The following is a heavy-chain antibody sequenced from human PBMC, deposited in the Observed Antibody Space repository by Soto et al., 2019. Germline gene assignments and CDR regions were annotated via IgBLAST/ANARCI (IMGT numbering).Heavy chain of an antibody. D-gene: IGHD3-16*01. V-gene: IGHV3-21*06. CDR2: ISDDSSYI. Sequence: GSLRLSCAASGFMFSAYTMNWVRQAPGKGLEWLSSISDDSSYIDYADSLRGRFTVSRDNARNSLYLQIDSLGVEDTAVYYCATPYYFNHWGPGTLVTVSS. J-gene: IGHJ1*01. CDR1: GFMFSAYT. CDR3: ATPYYFNH.